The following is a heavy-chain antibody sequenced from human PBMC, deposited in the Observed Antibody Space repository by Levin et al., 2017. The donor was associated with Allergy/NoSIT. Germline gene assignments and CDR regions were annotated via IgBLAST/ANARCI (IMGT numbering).Heavy chain of an antibody. J-gene: IGHJ4*02. CDR1: GFTLSDSA. D-gene: IGHD2-15*01. CDR2: ISDSGSTT. V-gene: IGHV3-23*01. CDR3: ARGSYCTAGTCYSRLGY. Sequence: GGSLRLSCAGSGFTLSDSATTWVRQAPGEGLVWVSGISDSGSTTYYAESVKGRVTISRDISTNTVFLQMNSLSAEDTAPYYCARGSYCTAGTCYSRLGYWGQGTLVTVSS.